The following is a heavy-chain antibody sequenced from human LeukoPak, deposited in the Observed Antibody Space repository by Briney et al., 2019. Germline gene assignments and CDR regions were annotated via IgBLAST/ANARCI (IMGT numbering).Heavy chain of an antibody. CDR1: GGSISSYY. CDR3: ARYGSGSYSFGMDV. V-gene: IGHV4-59*08. Sequence: SSETLSLTCTVSGGSISSYYWSWIRQPPGKGLEWIGYIYYSGSTNYNPSLKSRVTISVDTSKNQFSLKLSSVTAADTAVYCCARYGSGSYSFGMDVWGQGTTVTVSS. CDR2: IYYSGST. J-gene: IGHJ6*02. D-gene: IGHD3-10*01.